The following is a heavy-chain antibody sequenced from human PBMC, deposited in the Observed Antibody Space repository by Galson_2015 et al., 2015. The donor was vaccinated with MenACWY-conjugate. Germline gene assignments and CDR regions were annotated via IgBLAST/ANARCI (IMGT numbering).Heavy chain of an antibody. D-gene: IGHD3-3*01. CDR1: GFTFSNYW. CDR2: INSDGSKT. CDR3: ARDYPYDVWSALSHNYFDP. J-gene: IGHJ5*02. V-gene: IGHV3-74*01. Sequence: SLRLSCAASGFTFSNYWMHWVRQTPGKGLVWASRINSDGSKTTYADSVKGRFTISRDNAKNTMYLQMNSLRPDDTGVYFCARDYPYDVWSALSHNYFDPWGQGTLVTVSS.